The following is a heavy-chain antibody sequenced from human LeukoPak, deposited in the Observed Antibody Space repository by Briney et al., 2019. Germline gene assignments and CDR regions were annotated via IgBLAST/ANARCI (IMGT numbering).Heavy chain of an antibody. J-gene: IGHJ4*02. D-gene: IGHD5-12*01. CDR3: ARDPSTYGGYGYYFDY. V-gene: IGHV4-59*01. CDR2: IYYSGST. CDR1: GGSISNYY. Sequence: SETLSLTCTVSGGSISNYYWSWIRQPPGKGLEWIGYIYYSGSTNYNPSLKSRVTISVDTSKNQFSLKLYSVTAADTAVYYCARDPSTYGGYGYYFDYRGQGTLVTVSS.